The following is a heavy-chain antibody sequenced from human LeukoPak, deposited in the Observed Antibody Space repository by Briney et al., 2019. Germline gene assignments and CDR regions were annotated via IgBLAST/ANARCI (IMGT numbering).Heavy chain of an antibody. CDR1: GGSISSSSYF. Sequence: PSETLSLTCTVSGGSISSSSYFWGWIRQPPGKGLEWIGSIYYSGSTYYNPSLKSRVTISVDTSKNQFSLKLSSVTAADTAVYYCANVLRCLTGGWYFDLWGRGTLVTVSS. J-gene: IGHJ2*01. V-gene: IGHV4-39*01. CDR3: ANVLRCLTGGWYFDL. CDR2: IYYSGST. D-gene: IGHD3-3*01.